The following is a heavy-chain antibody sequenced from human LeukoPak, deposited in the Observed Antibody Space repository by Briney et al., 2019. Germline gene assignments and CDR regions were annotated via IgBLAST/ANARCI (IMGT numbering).Heavy chain of an antibody. CDR3: ARFTDYGGLFDY. J-gene: IGHJ4*02. CDR2: IWYDGNNK. D-gene: IGHD4-23*01. V-gene: IGHV3-33*01. CDR1: GFTFSSYG. Sequence: TGGSLRLSCAASGFTFSSYGMHWVRQAPGKGLEWVAVIWYDGNNKYYADSVKGRFTISRDNSKNTLYLQMNSLRAEDTAVYYCARFTDYGGLFDYWGQGTLVTVSS.